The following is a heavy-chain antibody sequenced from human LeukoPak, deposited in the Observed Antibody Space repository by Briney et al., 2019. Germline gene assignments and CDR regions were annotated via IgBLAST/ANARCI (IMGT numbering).Heavy chain of an antibody. CDR2: ISGSGDNT. J-gene: IGHJ4*02. CDR1: GFTFSTYA. CDR3: AKADDTSGYYSDY. Sequence: GGSLRPSCAASGFTFSTYAMSWVRQAPGKGLEWVSAISGSGDNTYYADSVKGRFTISRDNSKNTLYLQMNVLRAEDTAAYHCAKADDTSGYYSDYWGQGTLVTVSS. D-gene: IGHD3-22*01. V-gene: IGHV3-23*01.